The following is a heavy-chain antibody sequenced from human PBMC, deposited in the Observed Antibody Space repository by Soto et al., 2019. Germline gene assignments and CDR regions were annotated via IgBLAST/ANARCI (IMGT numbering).Heavy chain of an antibody. D-gene: IGHD2-2*01. CDR2: IDPSDSYT. Sequence: PGESLKISCKGSGYRFTSYWITWVRQLPLKGLEWMGRIDPSDSYTTYSPSFQGHITISADKSISTAYLQWSSLKASDTAVYYCARHEGVPAADGLDVWGQGTTVTVSS. CDR1: GYRFTSYW. CDR3: ARHEGVPAADGLDV. J-gene: IGHJ6*02. V-gene: IGHV5-10-1*01.